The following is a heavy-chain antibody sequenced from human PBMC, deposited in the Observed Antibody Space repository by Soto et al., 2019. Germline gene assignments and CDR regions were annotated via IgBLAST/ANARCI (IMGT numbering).Heavy chain of an antibody. CDR2: IYYSGST. CDR1: GGSISSSSYY. Sequence: SETLSLTCTVSGGSISSSSYYWGWIRQPPGKGLEWIGSIYYSGSTYYNPSLKSRVTVSVDTSKNQFSLKLSSVTAADTAVYYCAKGGSGSYSNAFDIWGQGTMVTVSS. D-gene: IGHD3-10*01. V-gene: IGHV4-39*01. CDR3: AKGGSGSYSNAFDI. J-gene: IGHJ3*02.